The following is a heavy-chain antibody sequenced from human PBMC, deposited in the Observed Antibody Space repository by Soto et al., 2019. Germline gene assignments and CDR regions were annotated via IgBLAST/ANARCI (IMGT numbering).Heavy chain of an antibody. D-gene: IGHD2-15*01. Sequence: PGGSLRLSCAASGFTFSTCAMNWVRQAPGKGLEWVSSISGGGDRTYYGDSMKGRFTISRDNSKNTLYLQINSLRADDTAVYYCAKQAVVVAATPWFDPWGQGTLVTVYS. J-gene: IGHJ5*02. CDR3: AKQAVVVAATPWFDP. V-gene: IGHV3-23*01. CDR2: ISGGGDRT. CDR1: GFTFSTCA.